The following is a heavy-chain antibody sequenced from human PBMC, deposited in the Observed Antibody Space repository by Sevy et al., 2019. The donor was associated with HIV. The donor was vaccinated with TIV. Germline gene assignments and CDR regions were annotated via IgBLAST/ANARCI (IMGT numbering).Heavy chain of an antibody. J-gene: IGHJ6*02. Sequence: SETLSLTCAVSGGSISSNWWSWVRQPPGKGLEGIGEIFHNGSTNYNPSLKSRVTISVDKSKNQFSLKLNSVTAADTAVYYCARGFLYYYAMDVWGQGTTVTVSS. CDR1: GGSISSNW. CDR3: ARGFLYYYAMDV. V-gene: IGHV4-4*02. CDR2: IFHNGST.